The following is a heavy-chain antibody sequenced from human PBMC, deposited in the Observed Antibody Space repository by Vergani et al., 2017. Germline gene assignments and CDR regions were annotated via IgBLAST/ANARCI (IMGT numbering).Heavy chain of an antibody. J-gene: IGHJ4*02. D-gene: IGHD3-16*01. CDR3: TRDRLDDSYAYFDY. CDR1: GFTFSDHY. V-gene: IGHV3-72*01. CDR2: TRNKANSYTT. Sequence: EVQLVESGGGLVQPGGSLRLSCAASGFTFSDHYMDWVRQAPGKGLEWVGRTRNKANSYTTEYAASVKGRFTISRDDSKSIAYLQMSSLKAEDTAVYYCTRDRLDDSYAYFDYWGQGTLVTVSP.